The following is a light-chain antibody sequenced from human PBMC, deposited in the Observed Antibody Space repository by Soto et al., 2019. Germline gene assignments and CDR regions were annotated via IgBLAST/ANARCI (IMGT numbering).Light chain of an antibody. V-gene: IGKV1-33*01. CDR1: QDIVNS. J-gene: IGKJ3*01. CDR3: QQCDSLPPT. Sequence: DIRMTQSPSSLSAFIGDRVTITCQASQDIVNSLNWYQQKPGKAPKLLIYAASSLETGVPSKFSGRGSGPDFSLTIFGLQPEDVERYDRQQCDSLPPTFGPGTQVDIK. CDR2: AAS.